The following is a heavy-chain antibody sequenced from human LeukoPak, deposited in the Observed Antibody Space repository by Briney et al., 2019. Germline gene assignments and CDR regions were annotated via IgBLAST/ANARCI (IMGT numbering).Heavy chain of an antibody. CDR2: ISYDGSNK. J-gene: IGHJ4*02. CDR1: GFTFSGYP. Sequence: HPGGSLRLSCAASGFTFSGYPIHWVRQAPGKGLEWVAVISYDGSNKYYADSVKGRFTISRDNSKNTLYLQMNSLRIEDTAVYYCAKGVYGSRSTSLADVWGQGTLVTVSS. CDR3: AKGVYGSRSTSLADV. D-gene: IGHD3-10*01. V-gene: IGHV3-30-3*02.